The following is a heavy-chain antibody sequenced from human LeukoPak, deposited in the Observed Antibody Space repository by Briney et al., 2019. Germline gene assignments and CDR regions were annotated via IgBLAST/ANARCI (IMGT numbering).Heavy chain of an antibody. V-gene: IGHV1-2*02. J-gene: IGHJ5*02. CDR1: GYTFTGYY. Sequence: GASVKASCKASGYTFTGYYMHWVRQAPGQGLEWMGWINPNSGGTYYAQKFQGRVTMTRDTSISTAYMELSRLRSDDTAVYYCARERRRLVGFDPWGQGTLVTVSS. CDR3: ARERRRLVGFDP. CDR2: INPNSGGT.